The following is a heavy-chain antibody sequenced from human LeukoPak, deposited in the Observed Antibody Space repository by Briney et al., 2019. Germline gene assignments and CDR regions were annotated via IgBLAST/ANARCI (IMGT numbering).Heavy chain of an antibody. Sequence: GGSLRLSCRGYGLKFVHYWMSWVRQAPGKGLEWIGRVKSKRDGEIIDYAASVNGRFTVSRDDSKSTLYLQMNNLKTEDTGVYYCTTGPRDWGRGTLVTVFS. CDR1: GLKFVHYW. V-gene: IGHV3-15*01. J-gene: IGHJ4*02. CDR2: VKSKRDGEII. CDR3: TTGPRD.